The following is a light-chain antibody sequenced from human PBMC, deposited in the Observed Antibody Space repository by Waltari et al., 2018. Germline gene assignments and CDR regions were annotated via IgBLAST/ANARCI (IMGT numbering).Light chain of an antibody. Sequence: DIVMTQSPVTLSLSPGERATLSCRSTQSIRSNYLAWYQQKPGQTPRLLISGASSRATGIPDRFSGSGSGTYFTLTISRLEPEDSAVYYCQQYGTSPITFGQGTRLEI. CDR2: GAS. J-gene: IGKJ5*01. CDR1: QSIRSNY. V-gene: IGKV3-20*01. CDR3: QQYGTSPIT.